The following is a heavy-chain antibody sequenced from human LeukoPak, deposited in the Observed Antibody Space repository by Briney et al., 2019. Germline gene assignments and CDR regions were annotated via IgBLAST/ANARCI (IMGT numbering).Heavy chain of an antibody. CDR2: IGTAGDT. CDR3: ARGTGRYYYAMDV. D-gene: IGHD1-1*01. CDR1: GFTFSSYD. V-gene: IGHV3-13*01. J-gene: IGHJ6*02. Sequence: GGPLRLSCAASGFTFSSYDMHWVRQATGKGLEWVSAIGTAGDTYYPGSVKGRFTISRENAKNSLFLQMNSLRDEDTAVYYCARGTGRYYYAMDVWGQGTTVTVSS.